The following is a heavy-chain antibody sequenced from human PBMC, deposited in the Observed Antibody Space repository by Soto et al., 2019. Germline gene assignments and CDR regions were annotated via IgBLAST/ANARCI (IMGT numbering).Heavy chain of an antibody. CDR1: GGSFKSGSYS. CDR2: VYHTGRT. V-gene: IGHV4-61*01. Sequence: QVQLQESGPGLVKPSETLSLTCTVSGGSFKSGSYSWSWIRQPPGKGLEWIGYVYHTGRTSYNPSLKSRVSISMDTSKKQFSLNLDSVTAADTAVYFCARESAYFDSWGQGTLVTVSS. CDR3: ARESAYFDS. J-gene: IGHJ4*02.